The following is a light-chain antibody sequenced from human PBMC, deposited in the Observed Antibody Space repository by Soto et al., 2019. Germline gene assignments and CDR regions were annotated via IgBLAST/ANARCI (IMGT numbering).Light chain of an antibody. J-gene: IGKJ5*01. CDR3: QQYDNSPIT. V-gene: IGKV3-20*01. CDR1: QSVSSY. Sequence: IGLTPFPPTPALSPGGKAPPSPRASQSVSSYLAWYQQKPGQAPRLLIYGASSRATGIPDRFSGTGSETDFTLTISRLEPEDFAVYYCQQYDNSPITFGQGTRLEIK. CDR2: GAS.